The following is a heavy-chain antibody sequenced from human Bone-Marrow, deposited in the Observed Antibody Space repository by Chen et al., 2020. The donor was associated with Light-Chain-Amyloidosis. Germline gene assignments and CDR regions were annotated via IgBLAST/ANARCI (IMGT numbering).Heavy chain of an antibody. Sequence: QVNLVQSGAEAKKPGASMKISCKASGYTFINYYIHWVRQAPGQGLEWMGAINPNDGNTTYVQKFQGRVSMTRDTSSDTVYMDVTRLTSDDTAMYFCTRTDSNYIFVYWGQGTLVTVSA. J-gene: IGHJ4*02. V-gene: IGHV1-46*01. CDR1: GYTFINYY. CDR3: TRTDSNYIFVY. CDR2: INPNDGNT. D-gene: IGHD4-4*01.